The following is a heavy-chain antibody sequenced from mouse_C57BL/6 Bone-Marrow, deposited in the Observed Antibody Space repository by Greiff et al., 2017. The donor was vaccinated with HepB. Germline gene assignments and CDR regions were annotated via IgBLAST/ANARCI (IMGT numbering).Heavy chain of an antibody. Sequence: VQRVESGAELVKPGASVKLSCKASGYTFTEYTIHWVKQRSGQGLEWIGWFYPGSGSIKYNEKFKDKATLTADKSSSTVYMELSRLTSEDSAVYFCARHEDGYDGYLYYFDYWGQGTTLTVSS. CDR2: FYPGSGSI. V-gene: IGHV1-62-2*01. D-gene: IGHD2-3*01. CDR1: GYTFTEYT. J-gene: IGHJ2*01. CDR3: ARHEDGYDGYLYYFDY.